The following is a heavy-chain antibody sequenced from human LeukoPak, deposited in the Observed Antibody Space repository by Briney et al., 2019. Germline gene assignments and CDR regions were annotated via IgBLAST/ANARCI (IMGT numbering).Heavy chain of an antibody. D-gene: IGHD3-10*01. Sequence: ASVKVSCKVSENTLTELSIHWVRQAPGKGLEWMGGLDPEDGETIYAQKFQGRVTMTEDTSTDTAYMELSSLRSEDTAVYYCARLRGVYGMDVWGQGTTVTVSS. CDR1: ENTLTELS. CDR2: LDPEDGET. V-gene: IGHV1-24*01. CDR3: ARLRGVYGMDV. J-gene: IGHJ6*02.